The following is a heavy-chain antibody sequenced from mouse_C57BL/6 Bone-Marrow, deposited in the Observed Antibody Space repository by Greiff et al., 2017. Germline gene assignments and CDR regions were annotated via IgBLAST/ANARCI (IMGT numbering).Heavy chain of an antibody. Sequence: QVQLKQPVAELVKPGASVKMSCKASGYTFTSYWITWVKQRPGQGLEWIGDIYPGSGSTNYNEKFKGKATLTVDTSSSTAYMQLSSLTSEDSAFYACARDELGHEYYFDLWGEGTTRTVSS. CDR3: ARDELGHEYYFDL. D-gene: IGHD4-1*01. CDR2: IYPGSGST. V-gene: IGHV1-55*01. J-gene: IGHJ2*01. CDR1: GYTFTSYW.